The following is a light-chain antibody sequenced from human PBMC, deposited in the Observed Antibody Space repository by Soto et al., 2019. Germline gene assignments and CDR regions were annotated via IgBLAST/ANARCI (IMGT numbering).Light chain of an antibody. CDR2: GAS. Sequence: EIVMTQSPATLSVSPGERATLSCRASQSVSSNLAWYQQKPGQAPRLLIYGASTRATGIPARFSGSGSRTEFTLTISSLQSEDFAVYYCQQYNNWPLNFGGGTKVEIK. J-gene: IGKJ4*01. V-gene: IGKV3-15*01. CDR1: QSVSSN. CDR3: QQYNNWPLN.